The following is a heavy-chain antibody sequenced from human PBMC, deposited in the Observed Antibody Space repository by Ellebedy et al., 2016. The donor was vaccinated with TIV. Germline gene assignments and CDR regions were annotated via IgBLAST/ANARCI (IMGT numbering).Heavy chain of an antibody. D-gene: IGHD3-16*02. V-gene: IGHV4-39*07. CDR3: ARVIGPRYGDY. CDR2: IYQSGST. CDR1: GGSMSSGNYY. J-gene: IGHJ4*02. Sequence: MPSETLSLTCTVSGGSMSSGNYYWGWISQPPGKGLEWNGSIYQSGSTYYNASLKSRVTISADTSKNLFSLKLSSVTATDTALYYCARVIGPRYGDYWGQGTLVTVSS.